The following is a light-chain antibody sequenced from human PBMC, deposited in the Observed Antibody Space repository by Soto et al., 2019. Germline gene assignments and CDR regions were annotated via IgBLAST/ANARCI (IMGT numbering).Light chain of an antibody. Sequence: EIELTQSPGTLSLSPGERATLSCRASQSVSSSYLAWFQQKPGQAPRLLIYGASIRSTGIPDRFSGGGSGTDFTLTISRLEPEDFAVYYCQQYGSSPPYTFGQGTKLEIK. J-gene: IGKJ2*01. CDR3: QQYGSSPPYT. CDR1: QSVSSSY. V-gene: IGKV3-20*01. CDR2: GAS.